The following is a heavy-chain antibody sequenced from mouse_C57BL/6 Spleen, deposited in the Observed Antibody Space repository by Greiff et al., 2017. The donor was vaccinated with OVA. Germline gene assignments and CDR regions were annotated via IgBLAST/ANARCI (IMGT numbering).Heavy chain of an antibody. J-gene: IGHJ3*01. CDR1: GYTFTSYW. V-gene: IGHV1-53*01. Sequence: QVQLQQPGTELVKPGASVKLSCKASGYTFTSYWMHWVKQRPGQGLEWIGNINPSNGGTNSNEKFKSKATLTVDKSSSTAYMQLSSLTSEDSAVYYCARSRKVYYDYDGCAYWGQGTLVTVSA. CDR3: ARSRKVYYDYDGCAY. D-gene: IGHD2-4*01. CDR2: INPSNGGT.